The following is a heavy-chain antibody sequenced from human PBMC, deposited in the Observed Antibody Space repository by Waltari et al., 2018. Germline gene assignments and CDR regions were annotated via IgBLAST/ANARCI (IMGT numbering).Heavy chain of an antibody. D-gene: IGHD2-21*01. Sequence: QVQLVQSGAEVLKPGASVKVSCQASGSTFINYETTWLRQAAGQGLEWMGWVNPNTGATAYAQKFQGRITMTWDTSISTAYMELTNLRSDDTAVLYCARGRDVFANFDYNWFDPWGQGTLVTVSS. CDR1: GSTFINYE. CDR2: VNPNTGAT. CDR3: ARGRDVFANFDYNWFDP. J-gene: IGHJ5*02. V-gene: IGHV1-8*02.